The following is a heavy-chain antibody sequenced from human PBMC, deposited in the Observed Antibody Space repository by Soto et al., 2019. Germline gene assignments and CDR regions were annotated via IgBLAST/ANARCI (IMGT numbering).Heavy chain of an antibody. J-gene: IGHJ4*02. CDR2: VHISEST. Sequence: PSETLSLTCSVSGDSFSRSSHYWGWIRQPPGKGLEWIGSVHISESTYYNPSLKSRVTISVDTSKNQFSLRLSSVTAADTAVYYCARDAEGSRSSYWGQGTLVTVSS. D-gene: IGHD6-13*01. V-gene: IGHV4-39*07. CDR3: ARDAEGSRSSY. CDR1: GDSFSRSSHY.